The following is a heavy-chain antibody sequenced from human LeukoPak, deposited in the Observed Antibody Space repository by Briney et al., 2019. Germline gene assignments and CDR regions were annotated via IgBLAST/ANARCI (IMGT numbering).Heavy chain of an antibody. D-gene: IGHD5-12*01. CDR3: ARVQKSRKSVASAVDC. V-gene: IGHV3-48*01. CDR1: GFTCSDYS. CDR2: ISSSGFTL. J-gene: IGHJ4*02. Sequence: GGSLRLSCVASGFTCSDYSMNWVRQAPGKGLEWVSYISSSGFTLNYADSVKGRFTISRDNAKNSLYLQMNSLRAEDTAVYYCARVQKSRKSVASAVDCWGQGTVVIVSS.